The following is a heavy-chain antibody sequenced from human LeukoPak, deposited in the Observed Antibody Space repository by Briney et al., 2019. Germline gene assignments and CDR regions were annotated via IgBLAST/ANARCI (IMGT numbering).Heavy chain of an antibody. CDR2: IRGSGDSA. V-gene: IGHV3-23*01. CDR3: AKGHYGSGSYYSY. Sequence: GGSLRLSCAASGFIFSSFAMTWVRQAPGKGLEWVSAIRGSGDSAFSADSVNGRFTISRDNSKNMLYLQMNSLRVEDTAVYYCAKGHYGSGSYYSYWGQGTLVTVSS. CDR1: GFIFSSFA. D-gene: IGHD3-10*01. J-gene: IGHJ4*02.